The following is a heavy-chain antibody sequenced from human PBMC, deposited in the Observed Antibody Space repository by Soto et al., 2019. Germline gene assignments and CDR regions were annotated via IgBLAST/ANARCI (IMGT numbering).Heavy chain of an antibody. CDR2: IIPIFGTA. Sequence: SVKVSCKASGGTFSSYAISWVRQAPGQGLEWMGGIIPIFGTANYAQKFQGRVTITADESTSTAYMELSSLRSEDTAVYYCARDRKSCSSTSCYPTPLDVWGQGTTVTVSS. CDR3: ARDRKSCSSTSCYPTPLDV. D-gene: IGHD2-2*01. CDR1: GGTFSSYA. J-gene: IGHJ6*02. V-gene: IGHV1-69*13.